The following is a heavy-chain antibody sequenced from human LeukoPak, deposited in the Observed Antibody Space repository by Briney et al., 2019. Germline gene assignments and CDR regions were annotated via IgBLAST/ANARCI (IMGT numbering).Heavy chain of an antibody. CDR3: ARDQVYAFWSGRFDYYYYYMDV. V-gene: IGHV3-21*01. D-gene: IGHD3-3*01. CDR1: GFTFSSYS. J-gene: IGHJ6*03. Sequence: PGGSLRLSCEASGFTFSSYSMNWVRQAPGKGLEWVSSISGSYSHIYYADSVKGRFTISRDNAKNSLYLQMNSLRAEDTAVYYCARDQVYAFWSGRFDYYYYYMDVWGKGTTVTVSS. CDR2: ISGSYSHI.